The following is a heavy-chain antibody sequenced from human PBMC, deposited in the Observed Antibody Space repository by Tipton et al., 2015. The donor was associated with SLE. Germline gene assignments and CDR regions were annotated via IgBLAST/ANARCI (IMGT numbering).Heavy chain of an antibody. J-gene: IGHJ3*02. D-gene: IGHD6-13*01. V-gene: IGHV4-59*11. CDR2: IYYSGST. CDR1: GGSISSHY. Sequence: LRLSCTVSGGSISSHYWSWIRQPPGKGLEWIGYIYYSGSTNYNPSLKSRVTISVDTSKNQFSLKLSSVTAADTAVYYCARGDSSTGDIWGQGTMVTVSS. CDR3: ARGDSSTGDI.